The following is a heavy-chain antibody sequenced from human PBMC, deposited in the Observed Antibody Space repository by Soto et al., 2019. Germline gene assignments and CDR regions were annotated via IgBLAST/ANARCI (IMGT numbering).Heavy chain of an antibody. V-gene: IGHV1-69*13. CDR3: ARARDSTTIFGVATTFDY. D-gene: IGHD3-3*01. CDR1: GGTFSSYA. J-gene: IGHJ4*02. Sequence: SVKVSCKASGGTFSSYAISWVRQAPGQGLEWMGGIIPIFGTANYVQKFQGRVTITADESTSTAYMELSSLRSEDTAVYYCARARDSTTIFGVATTFDYWGQGTLVTVSS. CDR2: IIPIFGTA.